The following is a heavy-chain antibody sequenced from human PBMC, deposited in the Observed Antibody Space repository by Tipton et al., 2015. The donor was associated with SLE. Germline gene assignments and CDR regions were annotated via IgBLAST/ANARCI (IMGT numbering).Heavy chain of an antibody. CDR1: GGSISSGGYY. D-gene: IGHD3-10*01. Sequence: TLSLTCTVSGGSISSGGYYWSWIRQHPGKGLEWIGYIYYSGSTYYNPSLKSRVTISVDTSKNQFSLKLSSVTAADTAVYYCARDWVGSGYYDYWGQGTLVTVSS. CDR2: IYYSGST. J-gene: IGHJ4*02. CDR3: ARDWVGSGYYDY. V-gene: IGHV4-31*03.